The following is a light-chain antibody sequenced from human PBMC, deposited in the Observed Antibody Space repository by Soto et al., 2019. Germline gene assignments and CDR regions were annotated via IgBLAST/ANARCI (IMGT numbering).Light chain of an antibody. CDR2: SNN. V-gene: IGLV1-44*01. Sequence: QSVLTQPPSASGTPGQSVTISCSGSSSNIGSNTVNWYQQLPGTSPKLLIYSNNQRPSGVPDRFSGSKSGTSASLAISGLQSEDEADYYCAAWDDSLNGYVFGPGTKVTVL. J-gene: IGLJ1*01. CDR3: AAWDDSLNGYV. CDR1: SSNIGSNT.